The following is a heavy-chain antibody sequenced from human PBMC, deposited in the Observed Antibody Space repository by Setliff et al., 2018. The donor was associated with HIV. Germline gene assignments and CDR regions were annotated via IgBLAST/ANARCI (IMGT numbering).Heavy chain of an antibody. Sequence: PGESLKISCTTSGFMFDDYGLRWVRQAPGKGLEWVSGINWDDGSADYADSVKGRFTISRDRPKNSLYLQMNSLRVEDTALYYCVREERTAYSDRSRWFDPCGQGTLVTVSS. V-gene: IGHV3-20*04. CDR3: VREERTAYSDRSRWFDP. CDR1: GFMFDDYG. J-gene: IGHJ5*02. D-gene: IGHD3-9*01. CDR2: INWDDGSA.